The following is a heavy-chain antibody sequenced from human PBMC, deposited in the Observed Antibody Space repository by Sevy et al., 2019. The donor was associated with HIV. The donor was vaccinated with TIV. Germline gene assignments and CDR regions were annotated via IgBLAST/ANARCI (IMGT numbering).Heavy chain of an antibody. V-gene: IGHV3-48*02. J-gene: IGHJ5*02. CDR2: ISRTSTTT. Sequence: GGSLRLSCKASGFTFSTYSMHWVRQAPGKGLEWVSSISRTSTTTYYADSANGRFTISRDNAKNSLYLQMNSLRDEDTAVYYCAREAYYYDSREENWFDPWGQGTLVTVSS. CDR3: AREAYYYDSREENWFDP. D-gene: IGHD3-22*01. CDR1: GFTFSTYS.